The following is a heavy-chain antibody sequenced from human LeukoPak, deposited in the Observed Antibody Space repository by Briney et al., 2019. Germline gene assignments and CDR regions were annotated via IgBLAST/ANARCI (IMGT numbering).Heavy chain of an antibody. CDR2: LYSSGNT. CDR3: ARTASEYSIRWID. CDR1: GGSISSSNYY. D-gene: IGHD6-13*01. V-gene: IGHV4-39*01. Sequence: SETLSLTCTVSGGSISSSNYYWGWIRQPPGKGLEWIGSLYSSGNTYYNPSLKSRVTISVDSSKNQFSLKLTSVTAADTAVYYCARTASEYSIRWIDWGQGTLVTVSS. J-gene: IGHJ1*01.